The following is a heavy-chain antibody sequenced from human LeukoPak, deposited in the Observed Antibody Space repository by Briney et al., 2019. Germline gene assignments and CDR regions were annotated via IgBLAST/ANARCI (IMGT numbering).Heavy chain of an antibody. D-gene: IGHD6-19*01. CDR1: GFTFSSYW. J-gene: IGHJ4*02. CDR3: ARDLGIAVAADLFDY. CDR2: IKQDGSEK. V-gene: IGHV3-7*01. Sequence: PGGSLRLSCAASGFTFSSYWMSWVRQAPGKGLEWVANIKQDGSEKYYVDSVKGRFTISRDNAKNSLYLQMNSLRAEDTAVYYCARDLGIAVAADLFDYWGQGTLVTVSS.